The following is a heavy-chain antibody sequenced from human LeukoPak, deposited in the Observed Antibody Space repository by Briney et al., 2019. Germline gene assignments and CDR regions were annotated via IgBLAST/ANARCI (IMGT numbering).Heavy chain of an antibody. D-gene: IGHD6-6*01. CDR2: IVVGSGNT. V-gene: IGHV1-58*02. Sequence: SVKVSCKASGFTFTSSTMQWVRQARGQRLEWIGWIVVGSGNTHYAQKFQERVTITRDMSTSTAYMELSSLRSEDTAVYYCAAVRSSYYYYGMDVWGQGTTVTVSS. CDR1: GFTFTSST. CDR3: AAVRSSYYYYGMDV. J-gene: IGHJ6*02.